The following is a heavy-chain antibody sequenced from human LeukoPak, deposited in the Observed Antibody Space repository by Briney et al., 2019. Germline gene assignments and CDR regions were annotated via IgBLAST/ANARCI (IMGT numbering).Heavy chain of an antibody. Sequence: SETLSLTCAVYGGSFSGYYWSWIRQPPGKGLEWIGEINHSGSTNYNPSLKSRVTISVDTSKNQFSLKLSSVTAADTAVYYCARARYDFWSGLHGYFEYWGQGTLVTVSS. CDR3: ARARYDFWSGLHGYFEY. V-gene: IGHV4-34*01. D-gene: IGHD3-3*01. J-gene: IGHJ4*02. CDR2: INHSGST. CDR1: GGSFSGYY.